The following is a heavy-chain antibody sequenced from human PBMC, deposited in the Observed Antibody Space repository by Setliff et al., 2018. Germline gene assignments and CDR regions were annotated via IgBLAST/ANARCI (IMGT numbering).Heavy chain of an antibody. V-gene: IGHV1-69*13. CDR2: IIPIFGSA. CDR1: GGTFNSYA. CDR3: AREKVVVVSATSYHYYMDV. J-gene: IGHJ6*03. Sequence: SVKVSCKASGGTFNSYAISWVRQAPGQGLEWMGGIIPIFGSANYARKFQGRVTVTADESTSTAYMELRSLRSDDTAVYYCAREKVVVVSATSYHYYMDVWGKGTTVTVSS. D-gene: IGHD2-15*01.